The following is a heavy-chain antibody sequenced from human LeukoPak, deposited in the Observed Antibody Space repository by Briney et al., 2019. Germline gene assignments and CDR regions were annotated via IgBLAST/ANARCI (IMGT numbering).Heavy chain of an antibody. CDR3: ARVSERGYSGYDIGALVG. CDR1: GFTFSSYW. J-gene: IGHJ4*02. Sequence: GGSLRLSCAASGFTFSSYWMSWVRQAPGKGLEWVANIKQDGSEKYYVDSVKGRFTISRDNAKNSLYLQMNSLRAEDTAVYYCARVSERGYSGYDIGALVGWGQGTLVTVSS. D-gene: IGHD5-12*01. V-gene: IGHV3-7*01. CDR2: IKQDGSEK.